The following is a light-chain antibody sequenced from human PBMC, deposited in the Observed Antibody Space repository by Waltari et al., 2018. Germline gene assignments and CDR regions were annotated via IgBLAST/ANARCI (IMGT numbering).Light chain of an antibody. J-gene: IGLJ3*02. CDR3: SSYAGSSSPRV. CDR1: NSAVGTYNL. CDR2: EGN. V-gene: IGLV2-23*01. Sequence: QSALILPAPVSGSPGQTITLSCTETNSAVGTYNLISWYQQHPGKAPKLMIYEGNKRPSGVSYRFSGSKSGNTASLTISGLQAEDEADYYCSSYAGSSSPRVFGGGTKLTVL.